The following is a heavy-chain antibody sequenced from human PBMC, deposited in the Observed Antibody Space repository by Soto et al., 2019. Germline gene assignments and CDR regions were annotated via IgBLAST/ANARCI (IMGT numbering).Heavy chain of an antibody. J-gene: IGHJ6*02. CDR1: GFTFSSYG. V-gene: IGHV3-30*18. CDR3: AKLNLIDGMDV. CDR2: ISYDGSNK. Sequence: PGGSLRLSCAASGFTFSSYGMHWVRQAPGKGLEWVAVISYDGSNKYYADSVKGRFTISRDNSKNTLYLQMNSLRAEDTAVYYCAKLNLIDGMDVWGQGTTLTVSS.